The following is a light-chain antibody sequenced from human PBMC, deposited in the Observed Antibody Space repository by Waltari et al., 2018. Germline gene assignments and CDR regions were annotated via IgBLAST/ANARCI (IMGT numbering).Light chain of an antibody. V-gene: IGLV1-44*01. J-gene: IGLJ2*01. CDR3: AAWDDSLNSVL. Sequence: QSVLTQPPSASGTPGQGVTISCSGRSSNIGSNSVNWYQQLPGTAPKLLIFSDNQRPSGVPGRFSGSKSGNSASLAISGLQSDDEAHYYCAAWDDSLNSVLFGGGTKLTVL. CDR2: SDN. CDR1: SSNIGSNS.